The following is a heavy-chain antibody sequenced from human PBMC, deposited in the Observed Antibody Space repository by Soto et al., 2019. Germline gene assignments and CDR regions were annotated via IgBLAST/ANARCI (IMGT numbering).Heavy chain of an antibody. CDR3: ARDPWAADY. Sequence: PGGSLRLSCAASGFTVSTKYMSWVRQAPGKGLEWFSVFYSGGSTFYADSVRGRFTFSRDNSKNTVNLQINSLRAEDTAVYYCARDPWAADYWGQGTLVTVSS. D-gene: IGHD3-16*01. J-gene: IGHJ4*02. V-gene: IGHV3-66*01. CDR2: FYSGGST. CDR1: GFTVSTKY.